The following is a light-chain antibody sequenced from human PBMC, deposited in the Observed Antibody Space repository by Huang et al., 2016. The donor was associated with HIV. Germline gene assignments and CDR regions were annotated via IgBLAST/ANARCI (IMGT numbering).Light chain of an antibody. J-gene: IGKJ5*01. CDR1: QGISSW. V-gene: IGKV1-12*01. CDR3: QQANSFPLIT. CDR2: AAS. Sequence: DIQMTQSPSFVSASVGARVTINCRASQGISSWLAWYQQKPGKAPKIMIYAASRLQSGVPTRFSGSGSGTDIPLTICDLQPDDFATYFCQQANSFPLITFGQGTRLDIK.